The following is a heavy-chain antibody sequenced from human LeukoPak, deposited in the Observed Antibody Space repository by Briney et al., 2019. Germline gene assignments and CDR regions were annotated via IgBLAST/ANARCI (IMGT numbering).Heavy chain of an antibody. D-gene: IGHD6-19*01. V-gene: IGHV3-9*01. J-gene: IGHJ4*02. CDR2: ISWNSGSI. CDR3: AKDTTSGDNRAVPGPIDY. CDR1: GFTFDDYA. Sequence: RTGGSLRLSCAASGFTFDDYAMHWVRQAPGKGLEWVSGISWNSGSIGYADSVKGRFTISRDNAKNSLYLQMNSLRAEDTAFYYCAKDTTSGDNRAVPGPIDYWGQGTLVTVSS.